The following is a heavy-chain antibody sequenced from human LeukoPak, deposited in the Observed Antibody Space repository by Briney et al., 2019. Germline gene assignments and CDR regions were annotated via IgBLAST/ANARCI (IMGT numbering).Heavy chain of an antibody. Sequence: SEALSLTCAVSGASMRDHYWTWIRQPPGKGLEWIGSMYYMLNANSYNPSLKSRVSISVDTPDNQFSLKLKSVTAADTAVYYCATSFRSGWGFDSWGQGILVAVSS. CDR2: MYYMLNA. J-gene: IGHJ4*02. D-gene: IGHD6-19*01. V-gene: IGHV4-59*11. CDR3: ATSFRSGWGFDS. CDR1: GASMRDHY.